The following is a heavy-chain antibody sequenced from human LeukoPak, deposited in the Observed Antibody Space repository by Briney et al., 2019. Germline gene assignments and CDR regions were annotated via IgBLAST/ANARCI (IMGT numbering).Heavy chain of an antibody. D-gene: IGHD5-12*01. CDR2: IIGSSGAT. CDR3: VKGAYDYIEVAYFDF. CDR1: GFSFNNYA. V-gene: IGHV3-23*01. J-gene: IGHJ4*01. Sequence: GGSLRLSCAASGFSFNNYAMNWVRQAPGKGLEWVSIIIGSSGATVYADSVKGRFSISRDISKNTLYLQMNNLRVEDTAVYYCVKGAYDYIEVAYFDFWGQGILVTVSS.